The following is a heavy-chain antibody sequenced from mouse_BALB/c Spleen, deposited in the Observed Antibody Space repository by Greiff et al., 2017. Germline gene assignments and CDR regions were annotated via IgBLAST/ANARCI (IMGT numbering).Heavy chain of an antibody. CDR1: GYSITSDYA. Sequence: EVKLMESGPGLVKPSQSLSLTCTVTGYSITSDYAWNWIRQFPGNKLEWMGYISYSGSTSYNPSLKSRISITRDTSKNQFFLQLNSVTTEDTATYYCARRYYGNWYFDVWGAGTTVTVSS. CDR2: ISYSGST. CDR3: ARRYYGNWYFDV. D-gene: IGHD2-1*01. V-gene: IGHV3-2*02. J-gene: IGHJ1*01.